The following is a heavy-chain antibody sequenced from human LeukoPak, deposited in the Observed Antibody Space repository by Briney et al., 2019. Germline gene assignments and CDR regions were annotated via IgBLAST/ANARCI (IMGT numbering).Heavy chain of an antibody. Sequence: QAGGSLRLSCAASGFTFSDYWMHWVRQAPGKGLVWVSRINSDGTTINYADSVKGRFSISRDNAKNTLYLQMNSLRAEDMAVYYCAREEITVTDAFDIWGQGTMVTVSS. V-gene: IGHV3-74*01. CDR1: GFTFSDYW. CDR3: AREEITVTDAFDI. D-gene: IGHD4-17*01. CDR2: INSDGTTI. J-gene: IGHJ3*02.